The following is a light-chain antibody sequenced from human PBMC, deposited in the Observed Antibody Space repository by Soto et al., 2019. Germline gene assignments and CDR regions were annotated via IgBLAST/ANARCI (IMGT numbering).Light chain of an antibody. Sequence: EIVLTQSPGTLSLSPGERATLSCRASQSVTSTYLAWYQQKPGQPPRLLIYGASNRATGIPDRFSGSGSGTDFTLTISRLEPEDFATYYCLQHNNYPWTFGQGTRVEIK. CDR1: QSVTSTY. CDR2: GAS. J-gene: IGKJ1*01. V-gene: IGKV3-20*01. CDR3: LQHNNYPWT.